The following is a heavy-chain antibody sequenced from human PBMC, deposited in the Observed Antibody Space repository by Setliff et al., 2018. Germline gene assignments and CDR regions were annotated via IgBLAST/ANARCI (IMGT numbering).Heavy chain of an antibody. CDR3: AKDRVPGGIWEFDS. CDR2: ISSASRTI. V-gene: IGHV3-48*04. D-gene: IGHD1-26*01. J-gene: IGHJ4*02. CDR1: DFSFSKAW. Sequence: PGGSLRLSCVASDFSFSKAWMNWVRQAPGKGLQWVSYISSASRTIHYADSVKGRFSISRDNTRNTISLQIDDLRAEDTATYYCAKDRVPGGIWEFDSWGQGLLVTVSS.